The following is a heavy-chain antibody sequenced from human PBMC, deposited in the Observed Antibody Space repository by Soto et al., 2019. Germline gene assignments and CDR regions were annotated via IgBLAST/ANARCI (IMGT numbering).Heavy chain of an antibody. D-gene: IGHD2-21*02. Sequence: VKVSCKASGYTFTNFDINWVRQAPGQGLEWMGWMTPNSGNTGYAQKFQGRVTMTRDTSISTAYMELSSLRSEDTAVYYCARVPGSYCGGDCYPGVPDYWGQGTLVTVS. CDR3: ARVPGSYCGGDCYPGVPDY. CDR1: GYTFTNFD. CDR2: MTPNSGNT. J-gene: IGHJ4*02. V-gene: IGHV1-8*01.